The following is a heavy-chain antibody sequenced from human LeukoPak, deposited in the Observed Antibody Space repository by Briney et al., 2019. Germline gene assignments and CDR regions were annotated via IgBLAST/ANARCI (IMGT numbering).Heavy chain of an antibody. D-gene: IGHD3-16*01. J-gene: IGHJ4*02. CDR2: INSDGSTT. CDR3: ASDLYLGY. CDR1: GFTFSSYW. V-gene: IGHV3-74*01. Sequence: SGGSLRLSCAASGFTFSSYWMHWVRQAPGKGLVWVSGINSDGSTTNYADSVKGRFTISRDNAKNTLYLQMNSLRVEDTAVYYCASDLYLGYGGQGTLVTVSS.